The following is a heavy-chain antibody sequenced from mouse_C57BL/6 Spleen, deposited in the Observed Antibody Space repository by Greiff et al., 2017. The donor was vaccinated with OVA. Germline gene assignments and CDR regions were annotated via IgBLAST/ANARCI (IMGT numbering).Heavy chain of an antibody. CDR1: GYTFTGYW. Sequence: QVQLQQSGAELMKPGASVKLSCKATGYTFTGYWIEWVKQRPGHGLEWIGEILTGSGSTNYNEKFKGKATFTADTASNTAYMQLSSLTTEDSASDYCARSSNYYFDYWGQGTTLTVSS. CDR2: ILTGSGST. J-gene: IGHJ2*01. D-gene: IGHD2-5*01. V-gene: IGHV1-9*01. CDR3: ARSSNYYFDY.